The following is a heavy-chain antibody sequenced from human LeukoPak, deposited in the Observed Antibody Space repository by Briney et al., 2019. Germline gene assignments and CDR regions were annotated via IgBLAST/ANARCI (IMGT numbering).Heavy chain of an antibody. CDR3: ARWEIRGTAHQLDY. J-gene: IGHJ4*02. Sequence: GGSLRLSCAASGFTLSSHWMSWARQAPGKGLEWVANINQDGSAKYYVDSVKGRFTISRDNAKNSMYLQMNSLRAEDTAAYYCARWEIRGTAHQLDYWGQGTLVTVSS. CDR1: GFTLSSHW. CDR2: INQDGSAK. D-gene: IGHD1-7*01. V-gene: IGHV3-7*01.